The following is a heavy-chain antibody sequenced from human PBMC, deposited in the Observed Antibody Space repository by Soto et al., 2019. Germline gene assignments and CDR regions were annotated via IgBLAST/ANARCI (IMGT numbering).Heavy chain of an antibody. D-gene: IGHD6-19*01. Sequence: QVQLVQSGAEVKKPGASVKVSXXASGYTFTSYDINWVRQATGQGLEWMGWMNPNSGNTGYAQKFQGRVTMTRNTSISTAYIELSSLRSEDXXVYYXAXSGXGWYLYWGQGTLVTVSS. CDR3: AXSGXGWYLY. J-gene: IGHJ4*02. V-gene: IGHV1-8*01. CDR1: GYTFTSYD. CDR2: MNPNSGNT.